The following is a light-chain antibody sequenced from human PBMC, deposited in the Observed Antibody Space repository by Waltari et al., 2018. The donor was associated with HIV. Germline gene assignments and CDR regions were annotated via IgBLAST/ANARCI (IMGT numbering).Light chain of an antibody. V-gene: IGLV3-21*02. CDR1: NIGRKT. Sequence: SYVLTQPPSVSVAPGQTAMITCGGHNIGRKTVQWYPQKPGQAPILVIYDDADRPSGIPERSSGSNSGNTATLTISRVEAGDEADYFCQVWDGNSDHQVFGGGTKLTVL. CDR3: QVWDGNSDHQV. CDR2: DDA. J-gene: IGLJ3*02.